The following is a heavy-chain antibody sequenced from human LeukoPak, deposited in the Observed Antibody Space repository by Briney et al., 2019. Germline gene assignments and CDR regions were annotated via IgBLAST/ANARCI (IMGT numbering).Heavy chain of an antibody. J-gene: IGHJ4*02. V-gene: IGHV3-53*01. D-gene: IGHD2-2*01. CDR2: IYSSGIT. CDR3: ARVGGVPAAHFDS. CDR1: GFNVRTKY. Sequence: GGSLRLSCAASGFNVRTKYMSWVRQAPGKGLEWVSLIYSSGITYYADSVQGRFTISRDNSKNSLYLEMNSLRAEDTAVYYCARVGGVPAAHFDSWGQGTLVTVSS.